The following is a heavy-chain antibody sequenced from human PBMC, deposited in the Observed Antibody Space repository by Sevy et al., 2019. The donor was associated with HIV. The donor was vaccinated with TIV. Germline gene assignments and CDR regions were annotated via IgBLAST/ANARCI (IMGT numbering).Heavy chain of an antibody. CDR1: GLTFRSHA. CDR3: AREAGYSAKNDAFAF. D-gene: IGHD1-26*01. J-gene: IGHJ3*01. CDR2: ISYDGAVR. Sequence: GGSLRLSCAASGLTFRSHAMHWVRQAPGKDLEWVTVISYDGAVRYYGESVKGRFTVSRDNSKNTLYLQMNSLRPDDTAVYYCAREAGYSAKNDAFAFWGQGTMVTVSS. V-gene: IGHV3-30-3*01.